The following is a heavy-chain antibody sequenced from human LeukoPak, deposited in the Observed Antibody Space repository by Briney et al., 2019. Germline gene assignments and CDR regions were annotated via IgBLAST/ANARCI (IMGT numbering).Heavy chain of an antibody. CDR2: IYYSGST. Sequence: SETLSLTCTVSGGSISSYYWSWIRQPPGKGLEWIGYIYYSGSTNYNPSLKSRVTTSVDTSKNQFSLKLSSVTAADTAVYYCARETLWSGELSGLNWFDPWGQGTLVTVSS. D-gene: IGHD3-10*01. CDR1: GGSISSYY. CDR3: ARETLWSGELSGLNWFDP. J-gene: IGHJ5*02. V-gene: IGHV4-59*01.